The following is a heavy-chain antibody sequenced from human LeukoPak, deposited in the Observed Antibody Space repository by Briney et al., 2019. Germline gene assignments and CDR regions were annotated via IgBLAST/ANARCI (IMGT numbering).Heavy chain of an antibody. Sequence: SQTLSLTCVISGDSVSSNSAAWNWIRQSPSRGLEWLGRTYYRSKWHYDYAVSVKSRITINPDTSKNQFSLHLDSVTPEDTAVYYCAGYSYGVRPSWGQGTLVSVSS. CDR1: GDSVSSNSAA. D-gene: IGHD5-18*01. CDR3: AGYSYGVRPS. V-gene: IGHV6-1*01. J-gene: IGHJ5*02. CDR2: TYYRSKWHY.